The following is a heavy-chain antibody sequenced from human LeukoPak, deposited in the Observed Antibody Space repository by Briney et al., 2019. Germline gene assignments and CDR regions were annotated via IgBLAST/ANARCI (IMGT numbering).Heavy chain of an antibody. CDR2: MNPDSGNT. J-gene: IGHJ6*02. V-gene: IGHV1-8*01. D-gene: IGHD3-10*01. CDR3: AREDYGSGSSHYGMDV. Sequence: GVSVKVSCKASGYTFTSYDINWVRQATGQGLEWMGWMNPDSGNTGYAQKFQGRVTMTRNTSISTAYMELSSLRSEDTAVYYCAREDYGSGSSHYGMDVWGQGTTVTVSS. CDR1: GYTFTSYD.